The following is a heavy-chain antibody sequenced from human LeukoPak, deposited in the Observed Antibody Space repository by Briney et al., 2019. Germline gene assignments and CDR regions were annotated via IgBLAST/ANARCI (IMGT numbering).Heavy chain of an antibody. CDR2: IIPIFGTA. J-gene: IGHJ4*02. Sequence: GASVKVSCKASGGTFSSYAISWVRQAPRQGLEWMGGIIPIFGTANYAQKFQGRVTITADESTSTAYMELSSLRSEDTAVYYCARAVLVDDSSGYYYFDYWGQGTLVTVSS. CDR1: GGTFSSYA. CDR3: ARAVLVDDSSGYYYFDY. V-gene: IGHV1-69*01. D-gene: IGHD3-22*01.